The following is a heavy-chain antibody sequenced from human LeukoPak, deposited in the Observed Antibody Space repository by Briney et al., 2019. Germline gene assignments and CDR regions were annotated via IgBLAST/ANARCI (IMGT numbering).Heavy chain of an antibody. V-gene: IGHV3-23*01. CDR2: ISGSGGST. J-gene: IGHJ4*02. Sequence: GGSLRLSCAASGFTFSSYSMNWVRQATGKGLEWVSAISGSGGSTYYADSVKGRFTISRDNSKNTLYLQMNSLRAEDTAVYYCAKDTLPTYDYVWGSYRPYFDYWGQGTLVTVSS. CDR3: AKDTLPTYDYVWGSYRPYFDY. CDR1: GFTFSSYS. D-gene: IGHD3-16*02.